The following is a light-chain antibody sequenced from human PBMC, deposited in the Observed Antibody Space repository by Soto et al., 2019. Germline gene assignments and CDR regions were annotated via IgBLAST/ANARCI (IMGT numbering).Light chain of an antibody. CDR3: QQYNNYPTWT. J-gene: IGKJ1*01. CDR1: QSISRW. V-gene: IGKV1-5*01. CDR2: DAS. Sequence: DILMTQSHSTLSASVGYRVTITCRXSQSISRWLAWYQQKPGKAPKLLMYDASNLESGVPLRFSGSGSGTEFTLTISSLQPDDFGTYYCQQYNNYPTWTLGQGTKVDIK.